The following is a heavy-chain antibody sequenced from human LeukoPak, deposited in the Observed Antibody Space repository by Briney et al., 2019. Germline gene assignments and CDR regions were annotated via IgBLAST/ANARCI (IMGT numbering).Heavy chain of an antibody. Sequence: PGGSLRLSCAASGLTFSSHWMHWVRQAPGKGLVWVSRITNDGSRTNYADSMKGRFTISRDNAKNTLYLQMNSLRTEDTAVYYCASGLYINSWGDYWGQGTLVTVSS. CDR2: ITNDGSRT. D-gene: IGHD6-13*01. V-gene: IGHV3-74*01. CDR1: GLTFSSHW. CDR3: ASGLYINSWGDY. J-gene: IGHJ4*02.